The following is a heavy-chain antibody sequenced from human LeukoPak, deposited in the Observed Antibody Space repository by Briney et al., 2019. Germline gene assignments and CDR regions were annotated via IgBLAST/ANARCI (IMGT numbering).Heavy chain of an antibody. CDR1: GFTFSSYA. D-gene: IGHD3-10*01. CDR2: ISSSGGST. V-gene: IGHV3-23*01. Sequence: GGSLRLSCAASGFTFSSYAMSWVRQASGKGLEWVSSISSSGGSTYYADSVQGRFTISRDNSKNTVYLQMKSLRAEDTAVYLCARGRSYYYYYMDVWGKGTTVTVSS. J-gene: IGHJ6*03. CDR3: ARGRSYYYYYMDV.